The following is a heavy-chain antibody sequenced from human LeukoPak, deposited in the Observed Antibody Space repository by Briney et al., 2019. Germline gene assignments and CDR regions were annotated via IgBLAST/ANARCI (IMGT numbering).Heavy chain of an antibody. CDR1: GYTFTSYY. D-gene: IGHD3-22*01. V-gene: IGHV1-46*01. J-gene: IGHJ4*02. CDR2: INPSGGST. Sequence: ASVKVSCKASGYTFTSYYMHWVRQAPGQGLEWMGIINPSGGSTSYAQKFQGRVTMTRDTSTSTVYMELSSLRSEDTAVYYCAKDRRDSSGYYYSRFDYWGQGTLVTVSS. CDR3: AKDRRDSSGYYYSRFDY.